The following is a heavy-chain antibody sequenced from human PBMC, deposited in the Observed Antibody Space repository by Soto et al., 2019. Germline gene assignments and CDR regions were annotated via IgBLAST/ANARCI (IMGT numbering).Heavy chain of an antibody. J-gene: IGHJ4*02. CDR1: GFSFSTYG. CDR3: AREGYRGYFFDY. Sequence: QVLLVESGGGVVQPGRSLRLSCVASGFSFSTYGMHWVRQPPGKGLEWVAGIWHDGSNKYYADSVQGRATISRDNSENTVYLQMNSLRGDDTAKYFCAREGYRGYFFDYWGQGTLVSVSS. CDR2: IWHDGSNK. V-gene: IGHV3-33*01. D-gene: IGHD5-12*01.